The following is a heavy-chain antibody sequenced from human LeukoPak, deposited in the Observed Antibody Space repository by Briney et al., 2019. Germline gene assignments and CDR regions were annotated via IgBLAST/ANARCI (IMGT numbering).Heavy chain of an antibody. CDR3: ARGGVPPTGVLRFLEWFHTNWFDP. V-gene: IGHV3-11*01. Sequence: GGSLRLSCAASGFTFSDYYMSWIRQAPGKGLEGVSYISSSGRTIYYADSVKGRFTISRDNAKKSLYLQMNSLRAEDTAVYYCARGGVPPTGVLRFLEWFHTNWFDPWGQGTLVTVSS. CDR1: GFTFSDYY. CDR2: ISSSGRTI. J-gene: IGHJ5*02. D-gene: IGHD3-3*01.